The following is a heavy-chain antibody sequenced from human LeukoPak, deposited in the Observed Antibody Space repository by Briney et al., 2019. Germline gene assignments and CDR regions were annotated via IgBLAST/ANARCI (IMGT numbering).Heavy chain of an antibody. CDR2: MNHSGST. V-gene: IGHV4-34*01. J-gene: IGHJ6*02. CDR1: GGSFSGYY. D-gene: IGHD6-13*01. Sequence: SETLSLTCAVYGGSFSGYYWSWIRQPPGKGLEWIGEMNHSGSTNYNPSLKSRVTISVDTSKNQFSLKLSSVTAADTAVYYCARFAAAGYPYYYYYGMDVWGQGTTVTVSS. CDR3: ARFAAAGYPYYYYYGMDV.